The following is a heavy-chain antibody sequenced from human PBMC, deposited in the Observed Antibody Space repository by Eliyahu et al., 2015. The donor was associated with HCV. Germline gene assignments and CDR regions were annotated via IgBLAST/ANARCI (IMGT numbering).Heavy chain of an antibody. CDR1: GFTFSSYA. J-gene: IGHJ4*02. CDR2: ISYDGSNK. CDR3: ARISIQTYNWNDDFDY. D-gene: IGHD1-1*01. V-gene: IGHV3-30*01. Sequence: QVQLVESGGGVVQPGRSLRLSCAASGFTFSSYAMHWVRQAPGKGLEWVAVISYDGSNKYYADSVKGRFTISRDNSKNTLYLQMNSLRAEDTAVYYCARISIQTYNWNDDFDYWGQGTLVTVSS.